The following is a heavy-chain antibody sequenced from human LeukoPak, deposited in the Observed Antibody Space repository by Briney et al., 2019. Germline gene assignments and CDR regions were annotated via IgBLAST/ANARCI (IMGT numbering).Heavy chain of an antibody. J-gene: IGHJ4*02. V-gene: IGHV1-69*05. CDR3: ARDSGAIAVAGLFDY. D-gene: IGHD6-19*01. Sequence: SVKVSCKASGGTFSSYAISWVRQAPGQGLEWMGGIIPIFGTANYAQKFQGRVTMTRDTSISTAYMELSRLRSDDTAVYYCARDSGAIAVAGLFDYWGQGTLVTVSS. CDR2: IIPIFGTA. CDR1: GGTFSSYA.